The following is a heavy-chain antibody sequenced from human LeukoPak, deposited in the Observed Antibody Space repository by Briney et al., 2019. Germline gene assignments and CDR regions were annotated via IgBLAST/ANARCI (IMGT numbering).Heavy chain of an antibody. CDR3: ANVRYFDWYYFDY. D-gene: IGHD3-9*01. CDR2: INGNGGYS. J-gene: IGHJ4*02. Sequence: GGSLRLSCTASGLSFSSYAMSWVRQAPGKGLEWVSGINGNGGYSYNADSVKGRFTISRDNSKNTLSLQMNSLRAEDTAVYYCANVRYFDWYYFDYWGQGTLVTVSS. CDR1: GLSFSSYA. V-gene: IGHV3-23*01.